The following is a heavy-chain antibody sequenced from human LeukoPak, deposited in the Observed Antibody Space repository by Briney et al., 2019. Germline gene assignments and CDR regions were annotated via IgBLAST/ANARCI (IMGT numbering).Heavy chain of an antibody. Sequence: GGSLRLSCAASGFTFSSYEMNWVRQAPGKGLEWVSYISSSGSTIYYADSVKGRFTISRDNAKNSLYLQMNSLRAEDTAVYYCARDRYYDSSGYYSPPDYWGQGTLVTVSS. CDR2: ISSSGSTI. CDR1: GFTFSSYE. V-gene: IGHV3-48*03. J-gene: IGHJ4*02. CDR3: ARDRYYDSSGYYSPPDY. D-gene: IGHD3-22*01.